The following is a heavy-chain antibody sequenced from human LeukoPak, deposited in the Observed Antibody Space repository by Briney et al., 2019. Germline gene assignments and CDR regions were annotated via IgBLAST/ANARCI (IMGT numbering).Heavy chain of an antibody. CDR3: ARDRVGATNYYYYMDV. Sequence: PSETLSLTCTVSGGSISSGSYYWSWIRQPAGKGLEWIGRLYTSGSPNYNPSLKSRVTISLDTSKNQFSLKLISVTAADTAVYYCARDRVGATNYYYYMDVWGKGTTVTVSS. CDR2: LYTSGSP. V-gene: IGHV4-61*02. J-gene: IGHJ6*03. D-gene: IGHD1-26*01. CDR1: GGSISSGSYY.